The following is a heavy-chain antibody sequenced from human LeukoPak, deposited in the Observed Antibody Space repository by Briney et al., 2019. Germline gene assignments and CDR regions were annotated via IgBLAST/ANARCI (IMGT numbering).Heavy chain of an antibody. D-gene: IGHD7-27*01. J-gene: IGHJ6*02. CDR2: IYSGGST. CDR1: GFTVSSNY. CDR3: ASNWGGYYYYGMDV. V-gene: IGHV3-53*01. Sequence: PGGSLRLSCAASGFTVSSNYMSWVRQAPGKGLEWVSVIYSGGSTYYADSVKGRFTISRDNSKNKLYLQMNTLRAEDTAVYYCASNWGGYYYYGMDVWGQGTTVTVSS.